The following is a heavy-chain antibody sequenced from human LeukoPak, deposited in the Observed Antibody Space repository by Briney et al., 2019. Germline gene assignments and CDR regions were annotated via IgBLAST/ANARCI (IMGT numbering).Heavy chain of an antibody. CDR1: GFTFSSYW. CDR2: IAGSGGTT. V-gene: IGHV3-23*01. D-gene: IGHD6-13*01. J-gene: IGHJ4*02. Sequence: GGSLRLSCAASGFTFSSYWMTWVRQAPGKGLEWVSAIAGSGGTTYYADSVKGRFTISRDNSKSTLYLQIDSLKAEDTAVYYCAKIGPLGYWGQGTLVTVSS. CDR3: AKIGPLGY.